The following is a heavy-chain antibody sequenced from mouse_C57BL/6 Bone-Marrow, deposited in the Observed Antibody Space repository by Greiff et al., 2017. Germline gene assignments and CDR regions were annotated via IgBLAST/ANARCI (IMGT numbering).Heavy chain of an antibody. J-gene: IGHJ3*01. V-gene: IGHV1-80*01. CDR1: GYAFSSYW. CDR3: AQERGLRWFAY. D-gene: IGHD1-1*01. Sequence: VQLQQSGAELVKPGASVKISCKASGYAFSSYWMNWVKQRPGKGLEWIGQIYPGDGDTNYNGKFKGKATLTADKSSSTAYMQLSSVTYEDSAVYFCAQERGLRWFAYWGQGTLVTVSA. CDR2: IYPGDGDT.